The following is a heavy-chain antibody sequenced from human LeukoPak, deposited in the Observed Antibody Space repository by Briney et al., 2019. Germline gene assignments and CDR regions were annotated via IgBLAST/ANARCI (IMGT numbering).Heavy chain of an antibody. D-gene: IGHD3-3*01. J-gene: IGHJ6*02. Sequence: GRSLRLSCAASGFTFSNYAMHWVRQAPGEGLEYVSAISSNGGSTYYADSVKGRFTISRDNSKNTLFLQMGSLRVEDMAVYYCVRGLRAYYYYGMDVWGQGTTVTVSS. CDR2: ISSNGGST. V-gene: IGHV3-64*02. CDR1: GFTFSNYA. CDR3: VRGLRAYYYYGMDV.